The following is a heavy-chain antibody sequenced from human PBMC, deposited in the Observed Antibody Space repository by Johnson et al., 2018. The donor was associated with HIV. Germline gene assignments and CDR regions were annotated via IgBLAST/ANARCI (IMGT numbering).Heavy chain of an antibody. J-gene: IGHJ3*02. Sequence: VQLVESGGGLVQPGGSLRLSCAASGFTVSSNYMSWVRQAPGKGLEWVSVVSGSGGRTYYADSVKGRFTISRDNSTNTLYRQMNRLRVDDMAVYYCVRRFYDSSAFDICGQGTIVSVSS. CDR2: VSGSGGRT. V-gene: IGHV3-23*04. CDR1: GFTVSSNY. D-gene: IGHD3-22*01. CDR3: VRRFYDSSAFDI.